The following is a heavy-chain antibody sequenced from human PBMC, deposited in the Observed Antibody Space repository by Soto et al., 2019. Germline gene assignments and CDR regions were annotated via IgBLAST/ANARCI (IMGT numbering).Heavy chain of an antibody. J-gene: IGHJ6*03. D-gene: IGHD4-17*01. Sequence: PSETLSLTCTVSGGSISSYYWSWIRQPPGKGLEWIGYIYYSGSTNYNPSLKSRVTISVDTSKNQFSLKLSSVTAADTAVYYCARVVAVTTSYYYYYMDVWGKGTTVTVSS. CDR3: ARVVAVTTSYYYYYMDV. CDR1: GGSISSYY. CDR2: IYYSGST. V-gene: IGHV4-59*01.